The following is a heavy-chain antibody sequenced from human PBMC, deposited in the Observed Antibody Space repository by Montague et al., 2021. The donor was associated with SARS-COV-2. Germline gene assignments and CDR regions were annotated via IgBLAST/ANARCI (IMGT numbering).Heavy chain of an antibody. D-gene: IGHD3-9*01. CDR1: GRSFSGYY. CDR3: ARPQPYYDLLTGNPFDV. V-gene: IGHV4-34*01. CDR2: INHSGST. Sequence: SETLSLTCAVYGRSFSGYYWSWIRQPPGKGLEWIGEINHSGSTNYNPSLKSRVTISVDTSKNQFSLQLSSVTAADTAVYYCARPQPYYDLLTGNPFDVWGQGTMVTVSS. J-gene: IGHJ3*01.